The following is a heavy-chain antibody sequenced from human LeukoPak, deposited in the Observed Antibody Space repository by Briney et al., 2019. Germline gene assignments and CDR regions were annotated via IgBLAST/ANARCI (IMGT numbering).Heavy chain of an antibody. CDR1: GFTFTSYS. CDR2: TSDRGDYT. CDR3: ARKAQYNGHYPLDY. D-gene: IGHD1-7*01. Sequence: GGSLRLSCAASGFTFTSYSMSWVRQAPGKGLEWVSGTSDRGDYTYCADSLKGRFTISRDSSKNTLFLQMNSLRAEDTALYFCARKAQYNGHYPLDYWGQGTLVTVSS. J-gene: IGHJ4*02. V-gene: IGHV3-23*01.